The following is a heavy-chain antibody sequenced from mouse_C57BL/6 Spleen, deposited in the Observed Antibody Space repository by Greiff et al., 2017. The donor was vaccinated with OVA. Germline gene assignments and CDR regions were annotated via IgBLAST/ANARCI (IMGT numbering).Heavy chain of an antibody. Sequence: EVQLQQSGPGLVKPSQSLSLTCSVTGYSITSGYYWNWIRQFPGNKLEWMGYISYDGSTNYNPSLQNRISITHDTSKNQFFLKLNSVTTEDTATYDCARGYDYDAGRGFAYWGQGTLVTVSA. CDR2: ISYDGST. J-gene: IGHJ3*01. CDR3: ARGYDYDAGRGFAY. D-gene: IGHD2-4*01. CDR1: GYSITSGYY. V-gene: IGHV3-6*01.